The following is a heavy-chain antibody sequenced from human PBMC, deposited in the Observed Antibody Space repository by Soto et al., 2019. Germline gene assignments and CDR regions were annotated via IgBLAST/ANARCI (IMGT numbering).Heavy chain of an antibody. D-gene: IGHD6-19*01. Sequence: SVKGSCKASVHVITIYAGHWVRQAPGQRLEWMGWINAGNGNTKYSQKFQGRVTITSDTSASTAYMGLSSLRSEDTAVYYCVTYSSGWFQSDFYYYAMDVWGQGILVTVSS. CDR1: VHVITIYA. CDR3: VTYSSGWFQSDFYYYAMDV. J-gene: IGHJ6*02. V-gene: IGHV1-3*01. CDR2: INAGNGNT.